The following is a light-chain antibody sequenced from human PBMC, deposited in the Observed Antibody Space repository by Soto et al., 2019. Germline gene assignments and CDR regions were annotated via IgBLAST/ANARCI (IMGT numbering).Light chain of an antibody. V-gene: IGKV4-1*01. CDR2: CAS. J-gene: IGKJ2*01. CDR1: QSVLYSSNNKNY. Sequence: DIVMTQSPDSLAVSLGERATINCKSSQSVLYSSNNKNYLAWYQQKPGQPPKLLIYCASTRESGLPDRFSGSGSGTDFTLTISSLQAEDVAVYYCQQYYSTPPTFGQGTKLEIK. CDR3: QQYYSTPPT.